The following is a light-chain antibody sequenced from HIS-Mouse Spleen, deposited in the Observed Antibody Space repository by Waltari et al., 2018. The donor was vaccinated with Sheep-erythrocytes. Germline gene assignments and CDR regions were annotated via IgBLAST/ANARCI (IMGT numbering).Light chain of an antibody. J-gene: IGKJ2*01. V-gene: IGKV1-9*01. CDR3: QQLNSYPHT. Sequence: DIQLTQSPSFLSASVGNRITITCRAIQGISSYLAWYHQKPGKAPKLLIYAASTLQSGVPSRFSGSGSGTEFTLTISSLQPEDFATYYCQQLNSYPHTFGQGTKLEIK. CDR1: QGISSY. CDR2: AAS.